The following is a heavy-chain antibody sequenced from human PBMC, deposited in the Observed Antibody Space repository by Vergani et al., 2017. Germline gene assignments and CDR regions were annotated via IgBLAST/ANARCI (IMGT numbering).Heavy chain of an antibody. D-gene: IGHD1-1*01. V-gene: IGHV3-30*03. CDR1: GFTSSYYG. Sequence: QVQLVESGGGVVQPVRSLRLSCVVSGFTSSYYGMHWVRQAPGKGLEWVAVISYDGTQKYYADSVKGRFTISRDNSKSTLYLQMNSLRTEDTAVYYCATKSCGTPGCQIGYFREWGQGTLVTVSS. J-gene: IGHJ1*01. CDR3: ATKSCGTPGCQIGYFRE. CDR2: ISYDGTQK.